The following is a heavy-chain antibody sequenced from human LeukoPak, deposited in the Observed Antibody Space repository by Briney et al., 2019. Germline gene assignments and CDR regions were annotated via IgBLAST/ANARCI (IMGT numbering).Heavy chain of an antibody. D-gene: IGHD2-2*01. J-gene: IGHJ4*02. CDR2: ISTSSSSYI. Sequence: GGSLRLSCAASGFTFSSYSMNWVRQAPGKGLEWVSSISTSSSSYIYYADSVKGRFTISRDNAKNSLYLQMSSLRAEDTAVYYCARLLGYCSSTSCYFDYWGQGTLVTVSS. CDR3: ARLLGYCSSTSCYFDY. V-gene: IGHV3-21*01. CDR1: GFTFSSYS.